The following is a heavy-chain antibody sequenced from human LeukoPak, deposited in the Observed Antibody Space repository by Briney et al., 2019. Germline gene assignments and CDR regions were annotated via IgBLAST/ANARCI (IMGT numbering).Heavy chain of an antibody. V-gene: IGHV1-46*01. Sequence: ASVKVSCKASGYTFTNFYIHWVRQARGQGLEWMGIINPSGGSTTYAQKFQGRVSMTRDTSTSTVYMELNSLRSEDTAVYYCASGYYSGGSGYSPADYWGQGTLVTVSS. CDR1: GYTFTNFY. J-gene: IGHJ4*02. CDR3: ASGYYSGGSGYSPADY. D-gene: IGHD3-22*01. CDR2: INPSGGST.